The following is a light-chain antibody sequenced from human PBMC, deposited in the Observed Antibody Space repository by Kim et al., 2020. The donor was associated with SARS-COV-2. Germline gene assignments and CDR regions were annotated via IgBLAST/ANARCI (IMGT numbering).Light chain of an antibody. CDR1: SSNIGAGFD. J-gene: IGLJ3*02. Sequence: QSALTQPPSVSGAPGQRVTISCTGSSSNIGAGFDVHWYQQLPGTAPTLLIYGNNNRPSGVPDRFSGSKSGTSASLAITGLQAEDEADYYCQSFDSRSVMFGGGTQLTVL. V-gene: IGLV1-40*01. CDR2: GNN. CDR3: QSFDSRSVM.